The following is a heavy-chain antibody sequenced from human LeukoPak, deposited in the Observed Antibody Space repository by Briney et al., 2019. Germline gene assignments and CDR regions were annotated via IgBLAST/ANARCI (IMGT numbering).Heavy chain of an antibody. CDR1: GFTFSSYG. Sequence: QPGGSLRLSCAASGFTFSSYGMHWARQAPGKGLEWVALISYDGSNEYYADSVRGRFTISRDNSKFTLYMQMNSLRAEDTAVYYCARVRAGYCTSTSCYTGMDVWGQGTTVTVSS. V-gene: IGHV3-30*03. CDR3: ARVRAGYCTSTSCYTGMDV. J-gene: IGHJ6*02. CDR2: ISYDGSNE. D-gene: IGHD2-2*01.